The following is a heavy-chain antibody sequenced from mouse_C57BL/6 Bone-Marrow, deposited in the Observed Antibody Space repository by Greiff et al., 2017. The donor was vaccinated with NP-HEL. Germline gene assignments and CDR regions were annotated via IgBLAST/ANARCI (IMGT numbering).Heavy chain of an antibody. CDR3: ARNGSSPWYFDV. Sequence: QVQLQQPGAELVKPRASVKLSCKASGYTFTSYWMQWVKQRPGQGLEWIGEIDPSDSYTNYNQKFKGKATLTVDKSSSTAYMQLSSLTSEDSAVYYCARNGSSPWYFDVWGTGTTVTVSS. CDR1: GYTFTSYW. D-gene: IGHD1-1*01. V-gene: IGHV1-50*01. J-gene: IGHJ1*03. CDR2: IDPSDSYT.